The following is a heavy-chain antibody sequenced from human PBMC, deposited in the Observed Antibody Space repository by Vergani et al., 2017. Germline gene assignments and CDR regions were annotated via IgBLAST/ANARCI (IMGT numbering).Heavy chain of an antibody. CDR3: AGDYYYGSGSTY. Sequence: QVQLVESGGGVVQPGRSLRLSCAASGFTFSSYAMHWVRQAPGKGLEWVAVISYDGSNKYYADSVKGRFTISRDNSKNTLYLQMNSLRAEDTAVYYCAGDYYYGSGSTYWGQGTLVTVSS. CDR2: ISYDGSNK. CDR1: GFTFSSYA. D-gene: IGHD3-10*01. V-gene: IGHV3-30*04. J-gene: IGHJ4*02.